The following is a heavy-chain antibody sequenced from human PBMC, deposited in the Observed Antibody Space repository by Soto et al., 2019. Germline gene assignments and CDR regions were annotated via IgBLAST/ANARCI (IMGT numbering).Heavy chain of an antibody. Sequence: ASVKVSCKASGGTLKNSAISWVRQAPGQGLEWMGGIIPVFGPALYTQKFQGRVTITADESTNTAFLDVSSLRSEDTAVYYCGRGGSWAKVDSWGPGTLVTVSS. D-gene: IGHD6-13*01. CDR3: GRGGSWAKVDS. CDR2: IIPVFGPA. CDR1: GGTLKNSA. V-gene: IGHV1-69*13. J-gene: IGHJ4*02.